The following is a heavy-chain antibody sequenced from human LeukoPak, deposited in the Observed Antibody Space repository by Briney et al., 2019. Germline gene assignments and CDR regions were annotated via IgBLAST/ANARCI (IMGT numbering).Heavy chain of an antibody. J-gene: IGHJ4*02. V-gene: IGHV3-74*01. CDR2: LPPDELGI. D-gene: IGHD6-6*01. Sequence: GGSLRLSRAASGFTFTNYWMHWVRQAPGMGLVWVSRLPPDELGIIYADSVKGRFTVSRDNAKNTVYLQMNNLRVDDTAMYYCVGTIASRGSEYWGQGALVTVSS. CDR3: VGTIASRGSEY. CDR1: GFTFTNYW.